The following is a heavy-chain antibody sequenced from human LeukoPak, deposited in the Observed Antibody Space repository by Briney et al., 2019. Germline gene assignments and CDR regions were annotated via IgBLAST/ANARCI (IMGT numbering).Heavy chain of an antibody. V-gene: IGHV3-21*01. Sequence: GGSLSLSCAASGFTFSSYSMNWVRQAPGKGLEWVSSISSSSSYIYYADSVKGRFTISRDNAKNSLYLQMNSLRAEDTAVYYCARDSTYYDSSGYVYWGQGTLVTVSS. D-gene: IGHD3-22*01. J-gene: IGHJ4*02. CDR3: ARDSTYYDSSGYVY. CDR1: GFTFSSYS. CDR2: ISSSSSYI.